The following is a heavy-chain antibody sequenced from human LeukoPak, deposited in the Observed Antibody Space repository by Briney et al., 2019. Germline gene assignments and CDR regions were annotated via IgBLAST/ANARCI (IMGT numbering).Heavy chain of an antibody. CDR3: ARQGHYYGSGSYYRRSGMDV. J-gene: IGHJ6*04. D-gene: IGHD3-10*01. CDR1: GYSFTSYW. CDR2: IDPSDSYT. V-gene: IGHV5-10-1*01. Sequence: GESLKISCKGSGYSFTSYWISWVRQMPGKGLEWMGRIDPSDSYTNYSPSFQGHVTISADKSISTAYLQWSSLKAPDTAMYYCARQGHYYGSGSYYRRSGMDVWGKGTTVTVSS.